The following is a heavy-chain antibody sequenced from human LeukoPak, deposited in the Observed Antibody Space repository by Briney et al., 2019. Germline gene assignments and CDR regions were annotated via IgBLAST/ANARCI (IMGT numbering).Heavy chain of an antibody. CDR3: AKPSLAAAGYLWVSGGNWFDS. CDR2: SSDSDGST. CDR1: GFTFNSYA. Sequence: GGSLRLTCAASGFTFNSYAMSWVRQAPGKGLEWISASSDSDGSTYYADSVKGRFTISRDNSKNTLYLQMNSLRAEDTAVYYCAKPSLAAAGYLWVSGGNWFDSWGQGTLVTVSS. J-gene: IGHJ5*01. D-gene: IGHD6-13*01. V-gene: IGHV3-23*01.